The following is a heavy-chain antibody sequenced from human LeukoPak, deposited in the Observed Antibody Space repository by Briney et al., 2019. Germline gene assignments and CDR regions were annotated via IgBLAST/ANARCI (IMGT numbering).Heavy chain of an antibody. CDR1: GYTFTGYY. J-gene: IGHJ6*03. D-gene: IGHD6-19*01. V-gene: IGHV1-24*01. Sequence: ASVKVSCKASGYTFTGYYMHWVRQAPGKGLEWMGGFDPEDGETIYAQKFQGRVTMTEDTSTDTAYMELSSLRSEDTAVYYCASGYSSGRTFRNYYMDVWGKGTTVTVSS. CDR3: ASGYSSGRTFRNYYMDV. CDR2: FDPEDGET.